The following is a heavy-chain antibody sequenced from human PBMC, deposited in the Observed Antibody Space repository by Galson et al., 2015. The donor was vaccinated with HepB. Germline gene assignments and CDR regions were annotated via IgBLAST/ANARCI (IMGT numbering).Heavy chain of an antibody. J-gene: IGHJ6*02. Sequence: SLRLSCAASGFTFSSYAMHWVRQAPGKGLEWVAVISYDGSNKYYADSVKGRFTISRDNSKNTPYLQMNSLRAEDTAVYYCARDTLPTRYYYYGMDVWGQGTTVTVSS. CDR1: GFTFSSYA. V-gene: IGHV3-30*04. CDR3: ARDTLPTRYYYYGMDV. CDR2: ISYDGSNK.